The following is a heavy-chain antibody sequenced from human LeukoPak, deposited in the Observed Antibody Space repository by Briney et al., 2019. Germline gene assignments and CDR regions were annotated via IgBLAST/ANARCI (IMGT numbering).Heavy chain of an antibody. V-gene: IGHV3-23*01. CDR2: ISGSGGNT. CDR3: AKDRPRIDY. J-gene: IGHJ4*02. CDR1: GFTFSSYA. Sequence: GGSLRLSCVASGFTFSSYAMGWVRQAPGTGLEWVSAISGSGGNTYYADSVKGRFTISRDNSRNTLYLQMNSLRAEDTAVYYCAKDRPRIDYWGQGTLVTVSS.